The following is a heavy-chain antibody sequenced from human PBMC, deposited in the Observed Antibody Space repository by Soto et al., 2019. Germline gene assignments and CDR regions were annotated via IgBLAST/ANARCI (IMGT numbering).Heavy chain of an antibody. J-gene: IGHJ6*02. CDR1: GFTFSSYA. V-gene: IGHV3-23*01. Sequence: EVQLLESGGGLAQPGGSLTLSCAASGFTFSSYAMSWVRQAPGKGLEWVSAISGSGGSTHYADSVQGRFAVSRDNSKNTLYLQMYRLIAEGTAVYYCAKVGGEQPGHYCYYGMDVWGQGTTVTVSS. D-gene: IGHD3-10*01. CDR2: ISGSGGST. CDR3: AKVGGEQPGHYCYYGMDV.